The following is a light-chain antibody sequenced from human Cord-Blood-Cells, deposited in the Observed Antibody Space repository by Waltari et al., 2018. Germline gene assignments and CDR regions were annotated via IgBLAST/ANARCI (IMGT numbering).Light chain of an antibody. CDR1: SSDVGGYHY. CDR3: SSYTSSSTQ. J-gene: IGLJ3*02. CDR2: DVS. V-gene: IGLV2-14*01. Sequence: QSALTQPASVSGSPGQSITISCTGTSSDVGGYHYVSWYQQHPGKAPKLMIYDVSNRPSGVSNRCSGSNSGNTASLTISGLQAEDEADYYCSSYTSSSTQFGGGTKLTVL.